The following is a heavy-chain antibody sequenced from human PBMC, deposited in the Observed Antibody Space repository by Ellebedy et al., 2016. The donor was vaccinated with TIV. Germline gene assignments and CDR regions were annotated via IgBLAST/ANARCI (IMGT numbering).Heavy chain of an antibody. CDR2: IRPRDSDT. CDR3: TTAVDGTAWFDP. J-gene: IGHJ5*02. CDR1: RYSFTDYW. V-gene: IGHV5-51*01. Sequence: GESLKISCKASRYSFTDYWIGWVRQMPGKGLEWLGIIRPRDSDTRYSPSFQGQVTISADKSISTAYLQWSSLKASDAAIYYCTTAVDGTAWFDPWGQGTLVTVSS. D-gene: IGHD6-19*01.